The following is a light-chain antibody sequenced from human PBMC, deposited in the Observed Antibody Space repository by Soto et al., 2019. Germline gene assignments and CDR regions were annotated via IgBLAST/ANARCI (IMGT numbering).Light chain of an antibody. J-gene: IGKJ4*01. Sequence: EIVMTQSPATLSVSPGERATLSCRASQSVSSNLAWYQQKPGQPVRLLIYGASTRATGIPARFSGSGSGTEFTLAISSLQSEAFAVYYCQQFNNWPLTFGGGTKVEIK. CDR1: QSVSSN. CDR2: GAS. CDR3: QQFNNWPLT. V-gene: IGKV3-15*01.